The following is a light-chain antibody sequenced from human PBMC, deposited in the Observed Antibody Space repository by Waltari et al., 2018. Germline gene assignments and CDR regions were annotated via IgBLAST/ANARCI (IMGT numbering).Light chain of an antibody. V-gene: IGKV3-11*01. CDR1: QSVVNY. CDR3: QQRSNWPGT. CDR2: GAA. J-gene: IGKJ1*01. Sequence: EIVLTQSPGTLSLSPGERATLSCRASQSVVNYFAWYQQKPGQAPRLLISGAANSATGIPARFSCSGSGTDFTLTISSLDPEDFAVYYCQQRSNWPGTFGQGTKVEIK.